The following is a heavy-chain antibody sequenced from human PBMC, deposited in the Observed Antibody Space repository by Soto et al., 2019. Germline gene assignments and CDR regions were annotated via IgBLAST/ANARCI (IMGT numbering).Heavy chain of an antibody. V-gene: IGHV1-18*04. CDR1: GYTFTSYG. J-gene: IGHJ6*02. CDR3: ARNDFRYYYGMDV. CDR2: SSAYNANT. Sequence: ASVKVSCNASGYTFTSYGISWVRQAPGQGLEWMGWSSAYNANTNYAQKLKGRVTMTTDTSTSTAYMELRSLRSDDTAVYYCARNDFRYYYGMDVWGQGTTVTVSS. D-gene: IGHD3-3*01.